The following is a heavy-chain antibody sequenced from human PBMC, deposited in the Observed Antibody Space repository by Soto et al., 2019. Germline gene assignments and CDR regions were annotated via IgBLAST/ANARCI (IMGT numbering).Heavy chain of an antibody. D-gene: IGHD3-16*01. J-gene: IGHJ6*02. Sequence: QVQLVQSGAEVKKPGASVMVSCETSGYTFSSYGISWVRQAPGQGPDWMGWISAYNGYTDYAQKFQGRVTVTTDASTSTAYVELRSLRSDDTAVYYCASGLLRGKGGMAVWGQGTTVTVSS. CDR3: ASGLLRGKGGMAV. V-gene: IGHV1-18*01. CDR2: ISAYNGYT. CDR1: GYTFSSYG.